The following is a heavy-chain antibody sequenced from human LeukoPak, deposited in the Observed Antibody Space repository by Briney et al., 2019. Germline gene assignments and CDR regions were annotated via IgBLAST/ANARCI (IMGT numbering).Heavy chain of an antibody. Sequence: PGGSLRLSCAASGFTFSSYSMNWVRQAPGKGLEWVSSISSSSSYIYYADSVKGRFTISRDNSKNTLYLQMNSLRAEDTAVYYCAKGDQLPSFDYWGQGTLVTVSS. CDR1: GFTFSSYS. CDR2: ISSSSSYI. CDR3: AKGDQLPSFDY. D-gene: IGHD2-2*01. J-gene: IGHJ4*02. V-gene: IGHV3-21*01.